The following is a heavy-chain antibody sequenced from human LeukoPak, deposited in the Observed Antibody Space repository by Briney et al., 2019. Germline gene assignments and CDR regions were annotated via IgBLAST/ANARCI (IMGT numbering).Heavy chain of an antibody. D-gene: IGHD1-26*01. Sequence: SVKVSCKASGGTFSSYAISWVRQAPGQGLEWMGRTIPILGIANYAQKFQGRVTITADKSTSTAYMELSSLRSEDTAVYYCARDLVVGATTYYYGMDVWGQGTTVTVSS. V-gene: IGHV1-69*04. CDR1: GGTFSSYA. J-gene: IGHJ6*02. CDR3: ARDLVVGATTYYYGMDV. CDR2: TIPILGIA.